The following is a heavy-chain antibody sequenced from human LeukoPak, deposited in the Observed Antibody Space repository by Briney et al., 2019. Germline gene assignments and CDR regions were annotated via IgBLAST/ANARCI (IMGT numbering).Heavy chain of an antibody. J-gene: IGHJ5*02. CDR1: GLTFSSYA. Sequence: GGSLRLSCAASGLTFSSYAMSWVRQAPGKGLEWVANIKQDGSEKYYVDSVKGRFTISRDNAKNSLYLQMNSLRAEDTAVYYCARDIGPCWFDPWGQGTLVTVSS. D-gene: IGHD3-16*02. CDR3: ARDIGPCWFDP. V-gene: IGHV3-7*01. CDR2: IKQDGSEK.